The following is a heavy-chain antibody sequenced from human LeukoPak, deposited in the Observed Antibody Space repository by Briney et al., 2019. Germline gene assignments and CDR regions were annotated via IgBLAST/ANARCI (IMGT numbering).Heavy chain of an antibody. Sequence: GGSLRLSCAASGFTFSSYSMNWVRQAPGKGLEWVSSISSSSSYIYYADSVKGRFTISRDNAKNSLYLQMNSLRAEDTAVYYCARVKPPKRIMITFGGVSPSDAFDIWGQGTMVTVSS. CDR1: GFTFSSYS. J-gene: IGHJ3*02. D-gene: IGHD3-16*01. CDR2: ISSSSSYI. V-gene: IGHV3-21*01. CDR3: ARVKPPKRIMITFGGVSPSDAFDI.